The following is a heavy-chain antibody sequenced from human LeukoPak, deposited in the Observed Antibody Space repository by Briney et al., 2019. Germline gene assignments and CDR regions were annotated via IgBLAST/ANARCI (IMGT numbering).Heavy chain of an antibody. CDR2: ISAYNGNT. Sequence: ASVKVSCKASGYSFTSYGISWVRQAPGQGLEWMGWISAYNGNTNYAQKLQGRVTMTTDTSTSTAYMELRSLRSDDTAVYYCARGIAAAGTDGFFSSYYMDVWGKGTTVTVSS. CDR1: GYSFTSYG. V-gene: IGHV1-18*01. CDR3: ARGIAAAGTDGFFSSYYMDV. D-gene: IGHD6-13*01. J-gene: IGHJ6*03.